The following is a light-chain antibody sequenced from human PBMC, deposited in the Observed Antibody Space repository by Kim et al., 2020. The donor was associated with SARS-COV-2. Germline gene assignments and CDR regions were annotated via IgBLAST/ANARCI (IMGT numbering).Light chain of an antibody. CDR3: NSRDSSGNHPHVV. J-gene: IGLJ2*01. Sequence: GQTVRNTCQGESLRSYYASWYQQKPGQAPVLVIYGKNNRPSGIPDRFSGSSSGNTASLTITGAQAEDEADYYCNSRDSSGNHPHVVFGGGTQLTVL. V-gene: IGLV3-19*01. CDR2: GKN. CDR1: SLRSYY.